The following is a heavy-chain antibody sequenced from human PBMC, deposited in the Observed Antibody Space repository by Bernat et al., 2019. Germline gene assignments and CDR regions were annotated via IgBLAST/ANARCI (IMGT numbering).Heavy chain of an antibody. J-gene: IGHJ6*02. D-gene: IGHD2-15*01. CDR2: ISSSSSYI. CDR1: GFTFSSYS. CDR3: AGDCSGGSGYSPAGGMDV. Sequence: EVQLVESGGGLVKPGGSLRLSCAASGFTFSSYSMNWVRQAPGKGLEWVSSISSSSSYIYYADSVKGRFTISRDNAKNSLYLQMNSLRAEDTAVYYCAGDCSGGSGYSPAGGMDVWGQGTTVTVSS. V-gene: IGHV3-21*01.